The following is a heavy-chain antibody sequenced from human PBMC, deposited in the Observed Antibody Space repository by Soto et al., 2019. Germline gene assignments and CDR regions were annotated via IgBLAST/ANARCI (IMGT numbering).Heavy chain of an antibody. D-gene: IGHD3-16*01. Sequence: QVQLVQSGAAVKKPGSSVKVSCKASGGTFSSYTISWVRQAPGQGLEWMGRIIPILGIANYAQKFQGRVTITADKSTSTAYMELSSLRSEDTAVYYCARDGPLGSLGFDYWGQGTLVTVSS. J-gene: IGHJ4*02. V-gene: IGHV1-69*08. CDR2: IIPILGIA. CDR1: GGTFSSYT. CDR3: ARDGPLGSLGFDY.